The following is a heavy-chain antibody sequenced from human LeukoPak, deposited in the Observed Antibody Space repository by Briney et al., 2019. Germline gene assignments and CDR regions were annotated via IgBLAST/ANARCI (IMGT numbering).Heavy chain of an antibody. D-gene: IGHD6-13*01. Sequence: GGSLRLSCAASGFTFSNYAMSWVRQAPGKGLEWVSAISGSGGSTYYADSVKGRFTISRDNSKNTLYLQMNSLRAEDTAVYYCAKAGSSGSSWYDYWGQGTLVTVSS. CDR2: ISGSGGST. CDR3: AKAGSSGSSWYDY. V-gene: IGHV3-23*01. CDR1: GFTFSNYA. J-gene: IGHJ4*02.